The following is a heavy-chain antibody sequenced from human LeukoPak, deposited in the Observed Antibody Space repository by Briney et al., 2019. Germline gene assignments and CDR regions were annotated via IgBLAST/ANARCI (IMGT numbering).Heavy chain of an antibody. CDR2: IKQDGSKK. D-gene: IGHD4-17*01. J-gene: IGHJ6*02. V-gene: IGHV3-7*01. Sequence: PGGSLRLSCAASGFTFSKAWMSWVRQAPGKGLEWVANIKQDGSKKYYVDSVKGRFTISRDNAKNSLYLQMNSLRAEDTAVYYCARDTDGDGYYYYGMDVWGQGTTVTVSS. CDR1: GFTFSKAW. CDR3: ARDTDGDGYYYYGMDV.